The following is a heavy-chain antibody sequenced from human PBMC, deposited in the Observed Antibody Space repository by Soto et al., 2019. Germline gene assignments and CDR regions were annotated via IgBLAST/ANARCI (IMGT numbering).Heavy chain of an antibody. CDR1: GGSISSGGYY. Sequence: QVQLQESGPGLVKPSQTLSLTCTVSGGSISSGGYYWSWIRQHPGKGLEWIGYIYYSGSTYYTPSPKSRVTVPVHTSNNHRSLKLSSVTAADTAVYYCARGEILLPAASDYSGQGTLVNVSS. J-gene: IGHJ4*02. V-gene: IGHV4-31*03. D-gene: IGHD2-2*01. CDR2: IYYSGST. CDR3: ARGEILLPAASDY.